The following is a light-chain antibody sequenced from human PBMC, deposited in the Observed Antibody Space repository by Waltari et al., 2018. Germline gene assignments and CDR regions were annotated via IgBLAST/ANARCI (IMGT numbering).Light chain of an antibody. J-gene: IGLJ2*01. CDR2: KDT. CDR3: YSAPDNKNVV. CDR1: VLAKRY. Sequence: YELTQPSSVSVSPGQTARITCSGDVLAKRYVRWFQQKPGQAPVLVIYKDTERPPWIPGRFSGSSAGTTVTLTISGAQVEDEADDYCYSAPDNKNVVFGGGTKLTVL. V-gene: IGLV3-27*01.